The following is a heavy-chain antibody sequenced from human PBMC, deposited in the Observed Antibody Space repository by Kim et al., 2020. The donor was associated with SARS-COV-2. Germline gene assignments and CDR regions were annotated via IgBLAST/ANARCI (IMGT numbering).Heavy chain of an antibody. J-gene: IGHJ4*02. CDR3: ARKIRLPRPLTD. CDR2: ISGSGNHI. CDR1: GFTFSTYN. V-gene: IGHV3-21*01. Sequence: GGSPRLSCKGSGFTFSTYNMNWVRKAPGKGLEWVASISGSGNHIDYADSVSGRFTVSRDNSDNSIYLQMDSLRVEDTAVYFCARKIRLPRPLTDWGLGTRVTVSS. D-gene: IGHD3-9*01.